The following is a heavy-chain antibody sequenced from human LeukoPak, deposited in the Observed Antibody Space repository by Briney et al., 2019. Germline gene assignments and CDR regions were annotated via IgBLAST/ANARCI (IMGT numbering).Heavy chain of an antibody. J-gene: IGHJ4*02. Sequence: PSETLSLAFTVSGGSISSSDYYWGWIRQPPGKGLEWIGIIYYSGSTYYNPSLKSRVTISVDTSQNHFSLKLSSVIAADTAVYYCARLNVGTARYDFDYWGQGALVTVSS. CDR3: ARLNVGTARYDFDY. D-gene: IGHD6-6*01. V-gene: IGHV4-39*02. CDR1: GGSISSSDYY. CDR2: IYYSGST.